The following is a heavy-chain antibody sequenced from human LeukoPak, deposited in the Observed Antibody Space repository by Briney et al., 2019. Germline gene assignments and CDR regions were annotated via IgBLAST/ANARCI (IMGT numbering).Heavy chain of an antibody. CDR3: ARSWDWTGYFDF. D-gene: IGHD3/OR15-3a*01. J-gene: IGHJ4*02. CDR2: IYYSGST. V-gene: IGHV4-59*08. Sequence: SETLSLTCTVSGDSISNYYWSWIRQPPGKGLEWIGYIYYSGSTNYNPSLKSRVTISVDTSKNQFSLKLTYVTAADTALYYCARSWDWTGYFDFWGQGALVTVSS. CDR1: GDSISNYY.